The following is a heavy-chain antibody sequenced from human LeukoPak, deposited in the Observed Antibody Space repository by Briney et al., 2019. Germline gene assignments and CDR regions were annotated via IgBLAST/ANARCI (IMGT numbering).Heavy chain of an antibody. D-gene: IGHD3/OR15-3a*01. CDR3: ARLHSFGQNYYYMDV. V-gene: IGHV4-4*09. CDR2: IYTSGST. Sequence: PSETLSLTCTVSGGSISSYFWSWIRQPPGEGLEGIGYIYTSGSTNYNPPLKSRVTISLDKSKNQFSLRLNPVTATDTAVYYCARLHSFGQNYYYMDVWGKGTTVTVSS. CDR1: GGSISSYF. J-gene: IGHJ6*03.